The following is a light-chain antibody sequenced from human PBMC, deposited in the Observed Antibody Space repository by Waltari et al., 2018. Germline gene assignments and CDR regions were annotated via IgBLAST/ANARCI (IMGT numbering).Light chain of an antibody. CDR3: LQYNSYSWT. CDR1: QTISNW. CDR2: KAS. V-gene: IGKV1-5*03. J-gene: IGKJ1*01. Sequence: DIQMTQSPSTLSASVGARVTITCRASQTISNWLAWCQQKPGKAPKLPIYKASGLESGVPSRFSGSGSGTDFTLTISSLQPEDVGTYYCLQYNSYSWTFGHGTKVEI.